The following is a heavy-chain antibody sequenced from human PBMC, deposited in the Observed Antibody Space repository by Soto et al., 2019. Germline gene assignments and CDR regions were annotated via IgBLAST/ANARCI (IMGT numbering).Heavy chain of an antibody. Sequence: QTGGSLRLSCAASGFTFSSYAMHWVRQAPGKGLEWVAVISYDGSNKYYADSVKGRFTISRDNSKNTLYLQMNSLRAEDTAVYYCAWPRTRPWGVYYYYGMDVWGQGTTVTVSS. J-gene: IGHJ6*02. CDR3: AWPRTRPWGVYYYYGMDV. CDR1: GFTFSSYA. D-gene: IGHD3-16*01. V-gene: IGHV3-30-3*01. CDR2: ISYDGSNK.